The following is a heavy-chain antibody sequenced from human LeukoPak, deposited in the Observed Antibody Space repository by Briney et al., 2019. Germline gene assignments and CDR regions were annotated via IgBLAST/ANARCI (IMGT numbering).Heavy chain of an antibody. CDR2: ISSSGSTI. V-gene: IGHV3-11*01. D-gene: IGHD6-13*01. Sequence: GGSLRLSCAASGFTFSDYYMSWIRQAPGKGLEWVSYISSSGSTIYYADSVKGRFTISRDNAKNSLYLQMDSLRAEDTAVYYCARGGIGSSWYDPAYGMDVWGQGTTVTVSS. CDR1: GFTFSDYY. CDR3: ARGGIGSSWYDPAYGMDV. J-gene: IGHJ6*02.